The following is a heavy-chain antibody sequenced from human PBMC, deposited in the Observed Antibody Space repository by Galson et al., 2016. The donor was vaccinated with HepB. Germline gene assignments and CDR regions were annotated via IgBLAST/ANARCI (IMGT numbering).Heavy chain of an antibody. Sequence: SLRLSCAASGFTFSSYGMHWVRQAPGKGLEWVAVIWYDGSKKYYVDSVKGRFSISRDNSKNTMYLQMNSLRAEDTAVFYCAREDQYKCNEPGPPNYYSLDVWGKGTTVTVSS. CDR2: IWYDGSKK. CDR1: GFTFSSYG. D-gene: IGHD1-14*01. CDR3: AREDQYKCNEPGPPNYYSLDV. V-gene: IGHV3-33*01. J-gene: IGHJ6*04.